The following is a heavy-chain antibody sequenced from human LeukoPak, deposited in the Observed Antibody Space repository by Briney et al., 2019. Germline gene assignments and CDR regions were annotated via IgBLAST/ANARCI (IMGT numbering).Heavy chain of an antibody. V-gene: IGHV3-74*03. Sequence: GESLRLSCETSGFTLKNYWMSWLRRAPGEGLEWVSRSKYDGSTAMYAESVKGRFTISRDNARGTLYLQMNSLRVDDTAVYYCAKSDWFDPCGRGILVTVSS. CDR2: SKYDGSTA. CDR3: AKSDWFDP. J-gene: IGHJ5*02. CDR1: GFTLKNYW.